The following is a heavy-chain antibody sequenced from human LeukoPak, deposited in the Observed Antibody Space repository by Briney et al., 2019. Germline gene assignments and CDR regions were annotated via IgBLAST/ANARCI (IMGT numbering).Heavy chain of an antibody. CDR2: IYYSGST. Sequence: SETLSLTCTVSGGSISSYYWSWIRQPPRKGLEWIGYIYYSGSTNYNPSLKSRVTISVDTSKNQFSLKLSSVTAADTAVYYCARAGGSGSYYYYFDYWGQGTLVTVSS. J-gene: IGHJ4*02. CDR3: ARAGGSGSYYYYFDY. V-gene: IGHV4-59*01. D-gene: IGHD6-19*01. CDR1: GGSISSYY.